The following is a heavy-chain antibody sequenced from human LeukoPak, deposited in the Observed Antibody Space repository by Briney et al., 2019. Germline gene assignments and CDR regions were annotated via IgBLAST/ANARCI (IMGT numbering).Heavy chain of an antibody. CDR1: GGSVSSGSYY. V-gene: IGHV4-31*03. Sequence: PSETLSLTCTVSGGSVSSGSYYWSWIRQPPGKGLEWIGYIYYSGSTYYNPSLKSRVTISVDTSKNQFSLKLSSVTAADTAVYYCARVRFGVLWFGEFDYWGQGTLVTVSS. J-gene: IGHJ4*02. D-gene: IGHD3-10*01. CDR2: IYYSGST. CDR3: ARVRFGVLWFGEFDY.